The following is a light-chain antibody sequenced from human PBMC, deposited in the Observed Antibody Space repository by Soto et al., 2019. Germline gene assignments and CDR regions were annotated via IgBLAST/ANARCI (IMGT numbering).Light chain of an antibody. CDR2: GAS. CDR1: QSINSN. V-gene: IGKV3-15*01. J-gene: IGKJ1*01. Sequence: VMTQSPAPLSVSPGERATLSCTSSQSINSNLAWYQQSPGPAPRLLIYGASTRATGIPARFSGSGSGTEFTLTISSLQSEDFAVYYCQQYNNWWTFGQGTKVDI. CDR3: QQYNNWWT.